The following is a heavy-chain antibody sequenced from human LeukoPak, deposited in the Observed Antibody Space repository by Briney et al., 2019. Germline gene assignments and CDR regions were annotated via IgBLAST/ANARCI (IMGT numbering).Heavy chain of an antibody. CDR1: GGSISSSSYY. V-gene: IGHV4-39*01. CDR3: ARQDDSSGYYYVSAFDI. Sequence: PSETLSLTCTVSGGSISSSSYYWGWIRQPPGEGLEWIGSIYYSGSTYYNPSLKSRVTISVDTSKNQFSLKLSSVTAADTAVYYCARQDDSSGYYYVSAFDIWGQGTMVTVSS. CDR2: IYYSGST. J-gene: IGHJ3*02. D-gene: IGHD3-22*01.